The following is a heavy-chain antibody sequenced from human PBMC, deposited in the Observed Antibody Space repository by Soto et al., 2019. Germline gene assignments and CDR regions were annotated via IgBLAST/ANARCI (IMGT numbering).Heavy chain of an antibody. D-gene: IGHD2-15*01. CDR3: ARLTQIYCSGGSCYQYYYGMDV. Sequence: EVQLVESGGGLVKPGGSLRLSCAASGFTFSSYSMNWVRQAPGKGLEWVSSISSSSSYIYYADSVKGRFTISRDNAKNSLYLQMNSLRAEDTAVYYCARLTQIYCSGGSCYQYYYGMDVWGQGTTVTVSS. CDR1: GFTFSSYS. CDR2: ISSSSSYI. J-gene: IGHJ6*02. V-gene: IGHV3-21*01.